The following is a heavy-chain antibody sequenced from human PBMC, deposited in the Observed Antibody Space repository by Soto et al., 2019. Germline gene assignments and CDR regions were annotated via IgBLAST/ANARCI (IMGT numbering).Heavy chain of an antibody. V-gene: IGHV4-59*01. CDR1: GGSISSYY. Sequence: QVQLQESGPGLVKPSETLSLTCTVSGGSISSYYWSWIRQPPGKGLEWIGYIYYSGSTNYNPSLKSRVTISVDTSKNQFSLKLSSVTAADTAVYYCARYRPVVRRGMDVWGQGTTVTVSS. J-gene: IGHJ6*02. CDR2: IYYSGST. CDR3: ARYRPVVRRGMDV. D-gene: IGHD2-2*01.